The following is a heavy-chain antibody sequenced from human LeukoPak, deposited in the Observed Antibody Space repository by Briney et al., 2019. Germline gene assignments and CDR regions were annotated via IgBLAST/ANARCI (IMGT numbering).Heavy chain of an antibody. J-gene: IGHJ6*03. Sequence: SETLSLTCTVSGGSISSNYWSWIRQPPGKGLEWIGYIYYSGSTNYNPSLKSRVTISVDTSKNQFSLKLSSVTAADTAVYYCARRTISGFYYYYYMDVWGKGTTVTISS. CDR2: IYYSGST. CDR3: ARRTISGFYYYYYMDV. V-gene: IGHV4-59*12. D-gene: IGHD3-22*01. CDR1: GGSISSNY.